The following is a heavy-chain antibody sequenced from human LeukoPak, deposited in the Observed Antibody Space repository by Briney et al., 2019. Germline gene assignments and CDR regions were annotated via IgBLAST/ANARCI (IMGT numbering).Heavy chain of an antibody. J-gene: IGHJ4*02. CDR3: AKDMGAGYSYADY. CDR1: GFTFDDYA. CDR2: ISWNSGSI. Sequence: PGRSLRLSCAASGFTFDDYAMHWVRQAPGKGLEWVPGISWNSGSIGYADSVKGRFTISRDNAKNSLYLQMNSLRAEDTALYYCAKDMGAGYSYADYWGQGTLVTVSS. D-gene: IGHD5-18*01. V-gene: IGHV3-9*01.